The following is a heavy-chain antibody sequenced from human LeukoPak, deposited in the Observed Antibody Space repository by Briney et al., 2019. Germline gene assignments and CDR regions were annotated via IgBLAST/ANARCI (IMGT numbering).Heavy chain of an antibody. Sequence: SETLSLTCTVSGGSISSYYWSWIRQPAGKGLEWIGRIYSSGSTNYNPSLKSRVTISVDTSKNQFSLKLSSVTAADTAVYYCARRGRDGYNSDRFDYWGQGTLVTVCS. CDR3: ARRGRDGYNSDRFDY. CDR2: IYSSGST. D-gene: IGHD5-12*01. J-gene: IGHJ4*02. CDR1: GGSISSYY. V-gene: IGHV4-4*07.